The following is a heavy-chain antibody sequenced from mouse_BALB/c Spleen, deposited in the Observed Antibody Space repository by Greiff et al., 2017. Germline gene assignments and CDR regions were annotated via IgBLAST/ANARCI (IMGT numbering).Heavy chain of an antibody. CDR3: ARRGITRGTWFAY. CDR2: ISYSGST. J-gene: IGHJ3*01. CDR1: GYSITSDYA. D-gene: IGHD2-4*01. V-gene: IGHV3-2*02. Sequence: VQLQQSGPGLVKPSQSLSLTCTVTGYSITSDYAWNWIRQFPGNKLEWMGYISYSGSTSYNPSLKSRISITRDTSKNQFFLQLNSVTTEDTATYYCARRGITRGTWFAYWGQGTLVTVSA.